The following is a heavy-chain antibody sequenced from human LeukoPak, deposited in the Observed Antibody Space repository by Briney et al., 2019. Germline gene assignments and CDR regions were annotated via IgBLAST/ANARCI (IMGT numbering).Heavy chain of an antibody. CDR3: ARQSVRPGASPLFDY. CDR1: GYTFSSYY. J-gene: IGHJ4*02. V-gene: IGHV1-46*01. CDR2: INPSGGST. Sequence: ASVKVSCKASGYTFSSYYMHWVRQAPGQGLEWMGIINPSGGSTTYAQKFQGRVTVTSDTSTSTGYMGLSSLRSEDTGVYYCARQSVRPGASPLFDYWGQGTLVTVSS. D-gene: IGHD1-14*01.